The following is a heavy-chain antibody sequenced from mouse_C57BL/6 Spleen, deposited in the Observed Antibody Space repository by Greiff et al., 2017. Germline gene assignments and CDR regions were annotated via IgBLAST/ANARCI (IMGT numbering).Heavy chain of an antibody. CDR2: IYPRDGST. Sequence: VMLVESGPELVKPGASVKLSCKASGYTFTSYDINWVKQRPGQGLEWIGWIYPRDGSTKSTEQFKGKATLTVDTSSSTAYMEHHKLTSENSAVYVCARDYGSSYDWYFDVWGTGTTVTVSS. CDR1: GYTFTSYD. CDR3: ARDYGSSYDWYFDV. V-gene: IGHV1-85*01. J-gene: IGHJ1*03. D-gene: IGHD1-1*01.